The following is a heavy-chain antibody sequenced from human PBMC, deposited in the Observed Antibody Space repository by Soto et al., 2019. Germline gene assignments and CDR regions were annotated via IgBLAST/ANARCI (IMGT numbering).Heavy chain of an antibody. D-gene: IGHD3-22*01. CDR1: GYTFTSYG. V-gene: IGHV1-18*01. J-gene: IGHJ4*02. CDR2: ISAYNGNT. CDR3: ARALGDYYDSSGFWLDY. Sequence: ASVKVSCKASGYTFTSYGISWVRQAPGQGLEWMGWISAYNGNTNYAQKLQGRVTMTTDTSTSTAYMELRSLRSDDTAVYYCARALGDYYDSSGFWLDYWGQGTLVTAPQ.